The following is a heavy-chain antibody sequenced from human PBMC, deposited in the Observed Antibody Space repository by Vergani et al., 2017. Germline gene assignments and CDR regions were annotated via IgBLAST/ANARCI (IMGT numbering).Heavy chain of an antibody. V-gene: IGHV3-21*01. Sequence: EVQLVESGGGLVKPGGSLRLSCAASGFTFSSYSMNWVRQAPGKGLEWVSSISSSSSYIYYADSVKGRFTISRDNAKNSLYLQMNSLRAEDTAVYYCARVKYFGGSGWAQYFDYWGQGTLVTVSS. CDR1: GFTFSSYS. CDR3: ARVKYFGGSGWAQYFDY. CDR2: ISSSSSYI. J-gene: IGHJ4*02. D-gene: IGHD6-19*01.